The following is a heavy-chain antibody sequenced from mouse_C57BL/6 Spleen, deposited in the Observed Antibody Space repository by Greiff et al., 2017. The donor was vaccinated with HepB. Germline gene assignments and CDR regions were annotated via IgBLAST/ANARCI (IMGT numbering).Heavy chain of an antibody. D-gene: IGHD2-10*01. CDR2: INPSTGGT. CDR1: GYSFTGYY. V-gene: IGHV1-42*01. CDR3: AIPPYYHNYDWYFDV. J-gene: IGHJ1*03. Sequence: VQLQQSGPELVKPGASVKISCKASGYSFTGYYMNWVKQSPEKSLEWIGEINPSTGGTTYNQKFKAKATLTVDKSSSTAYMQLMSLTSEDSAVYYCAIPPYYHNYDWYFDVWGTGTTVTVSS.